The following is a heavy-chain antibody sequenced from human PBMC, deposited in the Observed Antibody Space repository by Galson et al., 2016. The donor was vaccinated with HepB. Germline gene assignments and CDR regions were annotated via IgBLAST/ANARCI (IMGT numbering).Heavy chain of an antibody. CDR1: GFTVSNNF. CDR3: ARGGNYGYM. Sequence: SLRLSCAASGFTVSNNFMRWVRQAPGKGLEWVSLIYSGGGTHYVDSVKGRFIISRDNSKNTLYLQMNSLRVEDTAVYYCARGGNYGYMWGLGTLVTVSS. D-gene: IGHD1-26*01. V-gene: IGHV3-53*01. J-gene: IGHJ4*02. CDR2: IYSGGGT.